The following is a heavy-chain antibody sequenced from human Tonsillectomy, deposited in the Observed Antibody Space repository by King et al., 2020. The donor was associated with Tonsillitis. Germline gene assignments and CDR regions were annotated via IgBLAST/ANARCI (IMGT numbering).Heavy chain of an antibody. V-gene: IGHV4-34*01. J-gene: IGHJ4*02. Sequence: VQLQQWGAGLLNPSETLSITCAVYGGSFSGYYWSWIRQPPGKGLEWIGEINHSGSTNYNPSLKSRVTISVDTSKNQFSLKLDSVTAADTAVYYCARGPNTYYWGQGTLVTVSS. CDR2: INHSGST. CDR1: GGSFSGYY. CDR3: ARGPNTYY. D-gene: IGHD2-2*02.